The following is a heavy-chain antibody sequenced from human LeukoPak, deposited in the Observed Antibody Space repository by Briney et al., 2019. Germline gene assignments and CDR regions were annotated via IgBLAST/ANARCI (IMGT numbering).Heavy chain of an antibody. CDR3: ARVGSSSWYDNWFDP. CDR1: GNTFTGYY. CDR2: ISPNSGGT. J-gene: IGHJ5*02. Sequence: GASAKVSCKASGNTFTGYYMHWVRQAPGQGLKWMGWISPNSGGTNYAQKFQGRVTMTRDTSICTAYMELSRLRSDDTAVYYCARVGSSSWYDNWFDPWGQGTLVTVSS. D-gene: IGHD6-13*01. V-gene: IGHV1-2*02.